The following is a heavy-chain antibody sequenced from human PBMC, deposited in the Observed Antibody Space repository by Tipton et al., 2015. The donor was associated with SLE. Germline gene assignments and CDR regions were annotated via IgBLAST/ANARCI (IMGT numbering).Heavy chain of an antibody. CDR1: GFTFSNYA. V-gene: IGHV3-23*01. J-gene: IGHJ4*02. D-gene: IGHD6-6*01. CDR3: AKTSNFDY. Sequence: SLRLSCAASGFTFSNYAMNWVRQAPGKGLEWVSAISDRSTFTNNADSVKGRFTISRDNSKNTLFLEMNSLRAEDTAVYYCAKTSNFDYWGQGTLVTVSS. CDR2: ISDRSTFT.